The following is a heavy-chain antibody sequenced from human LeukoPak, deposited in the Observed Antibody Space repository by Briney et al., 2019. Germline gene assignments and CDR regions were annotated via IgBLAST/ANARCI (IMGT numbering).Heavy chain of an antibody. V-gene: IGHV3-21*01. CDR2: ISSSSSYI. CDR1: GFTFSSYS. CDR3: ARVFSKGWFDP. J-gene: IGHJ5*02. Sequence: PGGSLRLSCAACGFTFSSYSMNWVRQAPGKGLEWVSSISSSSSYIYYADSVKGRFTISRDNAKNSLYLQMNSLRAEDTAVYYCARVFSKGWFDPWGQGTLVTVSS.